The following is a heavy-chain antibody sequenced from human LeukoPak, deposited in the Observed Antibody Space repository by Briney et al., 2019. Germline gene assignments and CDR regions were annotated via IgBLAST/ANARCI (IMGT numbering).Heavy chain of an antibody. CDR3: AKVNSGSYSAFDY. Sequence: GGSLRLSCAASGFTFSNYALSWVRQAPGKGLEWVSALSDSGGSTYYADSVKGRFTISRDNSKNTLYLRMNSLRAEDTAVYYCAKVNSGSYSAFDYWGPGTLVTVSS. J-gene: IGHJ4*02. CDR2: LSDSGGST. V-gene: IGHV3-23*01. CDR1: GFTFSNYA. D-gene: IGHD1-26*01.